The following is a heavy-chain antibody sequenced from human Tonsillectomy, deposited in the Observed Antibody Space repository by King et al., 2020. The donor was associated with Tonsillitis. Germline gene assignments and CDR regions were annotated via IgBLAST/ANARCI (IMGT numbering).Heavy chain of an antibody. CDR3: ARYVSGSFDS. Sequence: LQLQESGPGVVKPSETLSLTCTVSGGSIGSSDQYWAWIRQPPGKGLEWIGYMDSCGTIFYNPSLKSRITISGGTSENRFSLRLSSVTAADTAVYFCARYVSGSFDSWGQGALVTVSS. V-gene: IGHV4-39*01. CDR2: MDSCGTI. CDR1: GGSIGSSDQY. D-gene: IGHD1-26*01. J-gene: IGHJ4*02.